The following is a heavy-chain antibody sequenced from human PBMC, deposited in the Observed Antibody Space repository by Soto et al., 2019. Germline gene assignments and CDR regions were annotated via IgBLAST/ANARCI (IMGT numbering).Heavy chain of an antibody. V-gene: IGHV1-69*04. J-gene: IGHJ4*02. Sequence: SVKVSCKASGGTFSSYTISWVRQAPGQGLEWMGRIIPILGIANYAQKFQGRVTITADKSTSTAYMELSSLRSEDTAVYYCAREPNRGYSYGYPDYWGQGTLVTVSS. CDR2: IIPILGIA. CDR1: GGTFSSYT. D-gene: IGHD5-18*01. CDR3: AREPNRGYSYGYPDY.